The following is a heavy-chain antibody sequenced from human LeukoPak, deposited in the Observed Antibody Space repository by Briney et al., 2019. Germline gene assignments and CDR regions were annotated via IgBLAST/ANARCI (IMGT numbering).Heavy chain of an antibody. CDR1: GFTFSSYW. CDR2: INSDGSST. Sequence: PGGSLRLSCAASGFTFSSYWMHWVRQAPGKGLVWVSRINSDGSSTSYADSVKGRFAISRDNSKNTLYLQMNSLRAEDTAVYYCAKVYGRWLQLSILDYWGQGTLVTVSS. V-gene: IGHV3-74*01. D-gene: IGHD5-24*01. J-gene: IGHJ4*02. CDR3: AKVYGRWLQLSILDY.